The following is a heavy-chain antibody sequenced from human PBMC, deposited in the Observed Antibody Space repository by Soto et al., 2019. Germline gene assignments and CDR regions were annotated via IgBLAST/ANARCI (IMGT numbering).Heavy chain of an antibody. CDR2: IIPILGIA. CDR1: GGTFSSYT. Sequence: QVQLVQSGAEVKKPGSSVKVSCKASGGTFSSYTISWVRQAPGQGLEWMGRIIPILGIANYAQKFQGRVTITADKSTSTAYMELSSLRSEDTAVYYCARAGRAAAAVDIDYWGQGTLVTVSS. V-gene: IGHV1-69*02. J-gene: IGHJ4*02. D-gene: IGHD6-13*01. CDR3: ARAGRAAAAVDIDY.